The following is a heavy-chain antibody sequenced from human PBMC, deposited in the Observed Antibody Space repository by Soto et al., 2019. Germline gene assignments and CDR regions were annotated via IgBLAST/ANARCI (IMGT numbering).Heavy chain of an antibody. CDR2: IDYSGRT. CDR3: ARDHSGNYYLEKFDS. CDR1: GYLISSGYY. D-gene: IGHD1-26*01. Sequence: PSETLSLTCSVSGYLISSGYYWGWVRQTPGKGLEWLGSIDYSGRTYKNPSLKSRVSASVDLSKNQFSLNLRSVTAEDTAVYFCARDHSGNYYLEKFDSWGQGTLVTVSS. V-gene: IGHV4-38-2*02. J-gene: IGHJ4*02.